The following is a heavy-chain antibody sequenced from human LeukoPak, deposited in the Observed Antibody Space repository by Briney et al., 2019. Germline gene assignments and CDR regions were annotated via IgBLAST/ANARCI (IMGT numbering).Heavy chain of an antibody. CDR2: ISAYNGNT. D-gene: IGHD3-9*01. CDR3: ARGSHYAILNGPDNDY. J-gene: IGHJ4*02. V-gene: IGHV1-18*01. Sequence: ASVKVSCKASGYTFTSYGISWVRQAPGQGLEWMGWISAYNGNTNYAQKLQGRVTMTTNTATSTAYMEPRSLRSDDTAVYYCARGSHYAILNGPDNDYWGQGTLVTVSS. CDR1: GYTFTSYG.